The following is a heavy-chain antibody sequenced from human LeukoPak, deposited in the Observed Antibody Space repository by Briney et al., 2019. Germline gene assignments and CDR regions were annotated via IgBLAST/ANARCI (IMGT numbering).Heavy chain of an antibody. V-gene: IGHV3-74*01. CDR3: ARVGSGWYYYFDY. D-gene: IGHD6-19*01. Sequence: GGSLRLSCAASGFTFSSYWMHWVRQAPGKGLVWVPRINSDGSSTSYADSVKGRFTISRDNAKNTLYLQMNSLRAEDTAVYYCARVGSGWYYYFDYWGQGTLVTVSS. CDR2: INSDGSST. CDR1: GFTFSSYW. J-gene: IGHJ4*02.